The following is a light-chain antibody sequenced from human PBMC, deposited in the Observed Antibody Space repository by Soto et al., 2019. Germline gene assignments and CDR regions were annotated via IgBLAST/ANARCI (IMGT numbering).Light chain of an antibody. CDR1: SSNIGAGYE. J-gene: IGLJ1*01. CDR3: QSYDSSLSAYV. V-gene: IGLV1-40*01. Sequence: QSVLTQPPSVSEAPGQRVTISCTGSSSNIGAGYEAHWYQQVPGTAPKLLIYENNNRPSGVPDRFSGSKSGTSASLALTGLQAEDEAEYYCQSYDSSLSAYVFGTGTKLTVL. CDR2: ENN.